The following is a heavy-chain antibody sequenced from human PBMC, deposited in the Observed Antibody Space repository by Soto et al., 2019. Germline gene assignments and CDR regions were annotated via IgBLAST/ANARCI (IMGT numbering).Heavy chain of an antibody. CDR2: IWYDGSNK. CDR3: ARDRGEVAARYYYYGMDV. V-gene: IGHV3-33*01. CDR1: GFTFSSYG. Sequence: QVQLVESGGGVVQPGRSLRLSCAASGFTFSSYGMHWVRQAPGKGLEWVAVIWYDGSNKYYADSVKGRFTISRDNSKNTLYMQMNSLRAEDTAVYYCARDRGEVAARYYYYGMDVWGQGTTVTVSS. J-gene: IGHJ6*02. D-gene: IGHD6-6*01.